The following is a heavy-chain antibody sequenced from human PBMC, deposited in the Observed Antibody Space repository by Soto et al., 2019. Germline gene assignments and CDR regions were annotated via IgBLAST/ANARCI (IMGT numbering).Heavy chain of an antibody. CDR3: AKGVPGIAVAGTGYFQH. J-gene: IGHJ1*01. D-gene: IGHD6-19*01. Sequence: EVQLLESGGGLVQPGGSLRLSCAASGFTFSSYAMSWVRQAPGKGLEWVSGISGSGDSTYYADSVKGRFTISRYNSMNTLYLQMNSLTAEDTAVYYGAKGVPGIAVAGTGYFQHWGQGTLVTVAS. CDR1: GFTFSSYA. V-gene: IGHV3-23*01. CDR2: ISGSGDST.